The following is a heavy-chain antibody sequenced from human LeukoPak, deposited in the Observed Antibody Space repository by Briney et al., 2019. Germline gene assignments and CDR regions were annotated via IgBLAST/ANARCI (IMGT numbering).Heavy chain of an antibody. CDR3: ASGKWSGYLNYFDY. CDR2: ISSSGSTI. V-gene: IGHV3-48*03. J-gene: IGHJ4*02. D-gene: IGHD3-3*01. CDR1: GFTFSSYE. Sequence: GGSLRLSCAASGFTFSSYEMNWVRQAPGKGLEWVSYISSSGSTIYYADSVKGRSTISRDNAKNSLYLQMNSLRAEDTAVYYCASGKWSGYLNYFDYWGQGTLVTVS.